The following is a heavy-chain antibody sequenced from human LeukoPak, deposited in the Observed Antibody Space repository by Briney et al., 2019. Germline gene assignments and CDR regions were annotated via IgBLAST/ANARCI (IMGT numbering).Heavy chain of an antibody. CDR3: ASGAGGYAAFDI. D-gene: IGHD1-26*01. Sequence: ASVKDSCKASGGTFSSYAISWVRQPPGQGREWMGRIIPIFGIANYAQKFQGRVTITADKSTSTAYMELSSLRSEDTAVYYCASGAGGYAAFDIWGQGTMVTVSS. CDR1: GGTFSSYA. V-gene: IGHV1-69*04. J-gene: IGHJ3*02. CDR2: IIPIFGIA.